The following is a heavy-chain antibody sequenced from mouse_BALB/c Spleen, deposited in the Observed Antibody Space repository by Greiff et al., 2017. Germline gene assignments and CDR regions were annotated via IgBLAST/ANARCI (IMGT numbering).Heavy chain of an antibody. Sequence: DVHLVESGGDLVKPGGSLKLSCAASGFTFSSYGMSWVRQTPDKRLEWVATISSGGSYTYYPDSVKGRFTISRDNAKNTLYLQMSSLKSEDTAMYYCARHGNYGNAMDYWGQGTSVTVSS. CDR2: ISSGGSYT. D-gene: IGHD2-1*01. V-gene: IGHV5-6*01. J-gene: IGHJ4*01. CDR3: ARHGNYGNAMDY. CDR1: GFTFSSYG.